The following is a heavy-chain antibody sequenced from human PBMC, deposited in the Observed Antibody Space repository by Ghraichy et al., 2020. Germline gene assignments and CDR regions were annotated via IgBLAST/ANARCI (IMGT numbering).Heavy chain of an antibody. D-gene: IGHD2-21*01. CDR3: VKDLVGGGFGAYGMDV. V-gene: IGHV3-74*01. CDR2: INSDGGST. Sequence: GGSLRLSCAASGFTFSSYWMYWVRQAPGKGLVWVSRINSDGGSTTYADSVKGRFTISKDNAKNTLYLQMNSLRAEDTAVYYCVKDLVGGGFGAYGMDVWGQGTTVTVSS. CDR1: GFTFSSYW. J-gene: IGHJ6*02.